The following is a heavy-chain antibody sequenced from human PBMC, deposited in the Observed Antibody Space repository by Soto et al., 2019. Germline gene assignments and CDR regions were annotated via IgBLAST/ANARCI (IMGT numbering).Heavy chain of an antibody. V-gene: IGHV4-30-4*01. CDR2: IYYSGST. Sequence: QVQLQESGPGLVKPSQTLSLTCTVSGGSISSGDYYWSWIRQPPGKGLEWIGYIYYSGSTSYNPSLKSLVTISVDTSKNQFSMKLRSVTAADTAVYYCARGRSPESSQHWGQGTLVTVSS. D-gene: IGHD2-15*01. CDR3: ARGRSPESSQH. J-gene: IGHJ1*01. CDR1: GGSISSGDYY.